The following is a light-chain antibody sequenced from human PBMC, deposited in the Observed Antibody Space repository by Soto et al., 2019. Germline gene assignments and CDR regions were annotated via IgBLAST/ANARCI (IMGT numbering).Light chain of an antibody. CDR1: SGHSSYA. CDR2: LNSDGSH. J-gene: IGLJ1*01. V-gene: IGLV4-69*01. CDR3: QTWGTGPFV. Sequence: QLVLTQSPSASASLGASVKLTCTLSSGHSSYAIAWHQQQPEKGPRYLMKLNSDGSHSKGDGIPDRFSDSSSGAERYLTISSLLSEDEADYYCQTWGTGPFVFGTGTKLTVL.